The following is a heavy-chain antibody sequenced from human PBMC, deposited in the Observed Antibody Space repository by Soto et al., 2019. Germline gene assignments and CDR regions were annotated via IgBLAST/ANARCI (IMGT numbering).Heavy chain of an antibody. CDR2: IYHTGST. CDR3: ARDFRDYDILTGPRWVAFDI. D-gene: IGHD3-9*01. J-gene: IGHJ3*02. V-gene: IGHV4-30-4*01. CDR1: GGSMSRGDYY. Sequence: PSETLSLTCTVSGGSMSRGDYYWSWIRQPPGKGLEWIGFIYHTGSTHYSPSLKNRVAISVDTSKNQFSLKLSSVTAADTAVYYCARDFRDYDILTGPRWVAFDIWGQGTMVTVSS.